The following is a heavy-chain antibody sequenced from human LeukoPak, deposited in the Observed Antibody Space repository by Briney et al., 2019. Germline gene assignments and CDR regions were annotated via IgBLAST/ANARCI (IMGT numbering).Heavy chain of an antibody. V-gene: IGHV3-33*01. J-gene: IGHJ4*02. CDR2: MWDDGTNE. CDR3: ARDRQPDGY. D-gene: IGHD6-13*01. Sequence: PGGSLRLSCTASGFNFGIYGMHWVRQAPGKGLEWVAVMWDDGTNEYYVESVKGRFTISRDNAKNSLYLQMNSLRAEDTAVYYCARDRQPDGYWGQGTLVTVSS. CDR1: GFNFGIYG.